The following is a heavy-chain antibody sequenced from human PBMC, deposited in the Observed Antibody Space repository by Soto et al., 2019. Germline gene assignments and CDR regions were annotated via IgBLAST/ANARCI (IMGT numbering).Heavy chain of an antibody. Sequence: GGSLRLSCAASGFTFSSYAMHWVRQAPGKGLEWVAVISYDGSNKYYADSVKGRFTISRDNSKNTLYLQMNSLRAEDTAVYYCARDQGLGYSSSSGYYYYGMEVWGQGTTVTVSS. V-gene: IGHV3-30-3*01. J-gene: IGHJ6*02. CDR2: ISYDGSNK. CDR1: GFTFSSYA. D-gene: IGHD6-6*01. CDR3: ARDQGLGYSSSSGYYYYGMEV.